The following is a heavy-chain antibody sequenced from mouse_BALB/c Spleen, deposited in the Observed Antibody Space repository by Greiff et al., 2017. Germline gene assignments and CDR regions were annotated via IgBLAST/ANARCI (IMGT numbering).Heavy chain of an antibody. CDR1: GFTFSSYW. CDR2: IRLKSDNYAT. Sequence: DVKLQESGGGLVQPGGSMKLSCVASGFTFSSYWMSWVRQSPEKGLEWVAEIRLKSDNYATHYAESVKGKFTISRDDSKSRLYLQMNSLRAEDTGIYYCTPVVAGRFAYWGQGTLVTVSA. J-gene: IGHJ3*01. CDR3: TPVVAGRFAY. D-gene: IGHD1-1*01. V-gene: IGHV6-6*02.